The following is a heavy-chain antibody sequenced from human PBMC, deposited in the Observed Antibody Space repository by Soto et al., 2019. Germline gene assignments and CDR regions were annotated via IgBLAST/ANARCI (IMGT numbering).Heavy chain of an antibody. Sequence: HPGGSLRLSCAASGFTFDDYTMHWVRQAPGKGLEWVSLISWDGGSTYYADSVKGRFTISRDNSKNSLYLQMNSLRTEDTALYYCAKDRLIAAAGILSYGMDVWGQGTTVTVSS. CDR3: AKDRLIAAAGILSYGMDV. V-gene: IGHV3-43*01. J-gene: IGHJ6*02. CDR1: GFTFDDYT. CDR2: ISWDGGST. D-gene: IGHD6-13*01.